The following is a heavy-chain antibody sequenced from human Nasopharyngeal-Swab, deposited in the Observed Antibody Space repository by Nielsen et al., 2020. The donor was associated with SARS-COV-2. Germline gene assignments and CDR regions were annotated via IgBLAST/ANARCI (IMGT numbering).Heavy chain of an antibody. CDR3: VRDNYGVDY. CDR1: GFTFSTYW. J-gene: IGHJ4*02. D-gene: IGHD3-10*01. CDR2: VKQDGSAI. V-gene: IGHV3-7*01. Sequence: GESLKISCAASGFTFSTYWMNWVRLAPVNRLEWVATVKQDGSAIYHVDSLKGRFTISRDNAKSTLYLQMNSLRVEDTAVYYCVRDNYGVDYWGQGTLVTVSS.